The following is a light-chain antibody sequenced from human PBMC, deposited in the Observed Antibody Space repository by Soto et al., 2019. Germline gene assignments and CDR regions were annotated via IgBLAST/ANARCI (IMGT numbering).Light chain of an antibody. CDR1: QSISSY. V-gene: IGKV1-39*01. Sequence: DIQMTESASSLSASGGDRVTITGRASQSISSYLNWYQQKQGKAHTLLIYAASSLQSGVPSRFSGSGSGTDFTLTISSLQPEDFATYYCQQSYSTPRTFGGGTKVEIK. CDR3: QQSYSTPRT. CDR2: AAS. J-gene: IGKJ4*01.